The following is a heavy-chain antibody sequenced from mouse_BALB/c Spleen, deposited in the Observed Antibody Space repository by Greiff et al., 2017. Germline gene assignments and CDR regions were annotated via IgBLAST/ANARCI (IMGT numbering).Heavy chain of an antibody. J-gene: IGHJ3*01. CDR1: GFTFSSYA. CDR2: ISSGGST. D-gene: IGHD2-2*01. CDR3: ARGLYYGYDWFAY. V-gene: IGHV5-6-5*01. Sequence: EVKLVESGGGLVKPGGSLKLSCAASGFTFSSYAMSWVRQTPEKRLEWVASISSGGSTYYPDSVKGRFTISRDNARNILYLQMSSLRSEDTAMYYCARGLYYGYDWFAYWGEGTLVTVSA.